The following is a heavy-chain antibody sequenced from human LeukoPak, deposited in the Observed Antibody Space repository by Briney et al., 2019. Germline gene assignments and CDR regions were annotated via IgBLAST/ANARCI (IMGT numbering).Heavy chain of an antibody. Sequence: GGSLRLSCAASEFSVGSNYMTWVRQAPGKGLEWVSLSGGSTYYADSVKGRFTISRDNSKNTLYLQMNSLRAEDTAVYYCARGPSGYHSTGGQGTLVTVSS. J-gene: IGHJ4*02. CDR1: EFSVGSNY. CDR2: SGGST. CDR3: ARGPSGYHST. V-gene: IGHV3-66*01. D-gene: IGHD5-12*01.